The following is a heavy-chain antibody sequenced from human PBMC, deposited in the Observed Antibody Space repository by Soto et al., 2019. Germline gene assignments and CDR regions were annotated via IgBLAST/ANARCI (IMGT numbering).Heavy chain of an antibody. Sequence: SESLSLTCAVSGGSISSGGYSWSWIRQPPGKGLEWIGYIYHSGSTYYNPSLKSRVTISVDRSKNQFSLKLSSVTAADTAMYYCARPSTYGFFFDYWGQGTQVTVSS. J-gene: IGHJ4*02. CDR1: GGSISSGGYS. V-gene: IGHV4-30-2*01. CDR2: IYHSGST. D-gene: IGHD3-10*01. CDR3: ARPSTYGFFFDY.